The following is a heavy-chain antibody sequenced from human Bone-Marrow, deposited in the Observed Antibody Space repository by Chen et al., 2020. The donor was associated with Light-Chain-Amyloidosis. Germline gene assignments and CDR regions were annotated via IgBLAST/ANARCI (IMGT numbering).Heavy chain of an antibody. CDR1: GFTFSSYT. D-gene: IGHD1-26*01. CDR2: ISRSSSHI. Sequence: GGGVVQPGGSLRLSCVASGFTFSSYTMNWVRQTPGRGLEWVSSISRSSSHIYYADSMRGRFTISRDNAKNSLYLQMNNLRAEDTAVYYCARGGSYYYFDYWGQGILVTVSS. V-gene: IGHV3-21*01. J-gene: IGHJ4*02. CDR3: ARGGSYYYFDY.